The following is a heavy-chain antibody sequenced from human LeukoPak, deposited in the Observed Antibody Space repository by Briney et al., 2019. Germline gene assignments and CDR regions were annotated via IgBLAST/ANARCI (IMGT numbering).Heavy chain of an antibody. D-gene: IGHD3-10*01. V-gene: IGHV3-23*01. J-gene: IGHJ4*02. CDR2: ISGSSDST. CDR1: GFTFSSYA. Sequence: GGPLRLSCAASGFTFSSYAMSWVRQAPGKGLELVSAISGSSDSTYYADSVKGRFTTSRDNSKNTLYLQMNSLRAEDTAVYYCAKDPYYGSGSYRSVDYWGQGTLVTVSS. CDR3: AKDPYYGSGSYRSVDY.